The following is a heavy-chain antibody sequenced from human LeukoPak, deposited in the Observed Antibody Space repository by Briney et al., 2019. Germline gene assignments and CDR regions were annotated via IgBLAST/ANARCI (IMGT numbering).Heavy chain of an antibody. V-gene: IGHV1-2*02. CDR3: ARDRYGDGFAHFDY. J-gene: IGHJ4*02. CDR2: ITPSEGA. D-gene: IGHD5-24*01. CDR1: GYTFTAYA. Sequence: ASARLSCKSSGYTFTAYAMHWVRQAPGRGLEWMGWITPSEGANYPQKFQGRVTMTRDTSMSTAYMDLNRLTSDDTAVYFCARDRYGDGFAHFDYWGPGSLGSVSS.